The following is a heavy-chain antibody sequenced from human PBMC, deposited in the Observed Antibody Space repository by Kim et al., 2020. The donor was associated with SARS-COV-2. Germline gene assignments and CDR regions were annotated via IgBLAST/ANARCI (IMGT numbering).Heavy chain of an antibody. Sequence: GESLKISCQGSGYSFTTYWIGWVRQMPGKGLEWMRIIYPGDSDTRYSPSFQGQVTISADKSISTAYLQWSSLKASDTAMYYCARGIGYYYYYMDVWGKGTTVTVSS. V-gene: IGHV5-51*01. J-gene: IGHJ6*03. D-gene: IGHD2-21*01. CDR2: IYPGDSDT. CDR3: ARGIGYYYYYMDV. CDR1: GYSFTTYW.